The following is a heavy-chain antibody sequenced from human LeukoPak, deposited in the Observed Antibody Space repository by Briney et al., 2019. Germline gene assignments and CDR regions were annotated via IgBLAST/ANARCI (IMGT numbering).Heavy chain of an antibody. J-gene: IGHJ4*02. D-gene: IGHD6-13*01. Sequence: PGGSLRLSCAASGFTFSSYEMNWVRQAPGKGVEWVSYISSSGSTIYYADSVKGRFTISRDNAKNSLYLQMNSLRAEDTAVYYCARGRAYSSSWYSPLDYWGQGTLVTVSS. V-gene: IGHV3-48*03. CDR3: ARGRAYSSSWYSPLDY. CDR1: GFTFSSYE. CDR2: ISSSGSTI.